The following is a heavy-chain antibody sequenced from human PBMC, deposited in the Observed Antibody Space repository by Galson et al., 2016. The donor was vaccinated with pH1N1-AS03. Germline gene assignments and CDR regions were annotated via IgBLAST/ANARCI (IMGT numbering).Heavy chain of an antibody. CDR3: ARLDSSGWYSVDY. CDR2: IFYSGST. CDR1: GGSISSYY. Sequence: SLTCTVSGGSISSYYWSWIRQPPGKGLEWIGYIFYSGSTFYNASLKSRVTISVDTSKNQFSLKLRSVTAADTAAYYCARLDSSGWYSVDYWGQGNMVIVSS. V-gene: IGHV4-59*08. D-gene: IGHD6-19*01. J-gene: IGHJ4*02.